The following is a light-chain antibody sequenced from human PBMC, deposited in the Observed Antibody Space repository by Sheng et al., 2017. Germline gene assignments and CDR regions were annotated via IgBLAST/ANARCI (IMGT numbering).Light chain of an antibody. CDR1: KIGDKN. Sequence: SYEMTQPLSVSVALGQTATIVCEGHKIGDKNVHWYQQRPGQSPILLIYRDINRPSPIPERFSGSNSGNTATLTVSGVQAGDEADYYCQVWDRTSASWVFGGGTKLTVL. CDR3: QVWDRTSASWV. CDR2: RDI. J-gene: IGLJ3*02. V-gene: IGLV3-9*01.